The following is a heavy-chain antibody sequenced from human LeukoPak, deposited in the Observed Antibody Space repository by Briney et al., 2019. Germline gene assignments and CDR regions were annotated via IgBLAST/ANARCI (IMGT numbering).Heavy chain of an antibody. D-gene: IGHD3-9*01. CDR2: IYYSGST. Sequence: PSETLSLTCAVYGGSFSGYYWSWIRQPPGKGLEWIGYIYYSGSTYYNPSLKSRVTISVDTSKNQFSLKLSSVTAADTAVYYCARGSTVLRYFEAIDYWGQGTLVTVSS. J-gene: IGHJ4*02. CDR3: ARGSTVLRYFEAIDY. CDR1: GGSFSGYY. V-gene: IGHV4-30-4*08.